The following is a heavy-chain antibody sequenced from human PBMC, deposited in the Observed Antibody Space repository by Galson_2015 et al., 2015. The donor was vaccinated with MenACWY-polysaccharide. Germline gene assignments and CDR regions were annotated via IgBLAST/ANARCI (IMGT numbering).Heavy chain of an antibody. CDR2: IDWDDDK. D-gene: IGHD1-26*01. CDR3: AMLSGSSYAFDI. J-gene: IGHJ3*02. Sequence: PALVKPTQTLTLTCTFSGFSLSTSGMCVSWIRQPPGKALEWLALIDWDDDKYYSTSLKGRFTISRDNSKNTLYLQMNSLRAEDTAVYYCAMLSGSSYAFDIWGQGTMVTVSS. V-gene: IGHV2-70*02. CDR1: GFSLSTSGMC.